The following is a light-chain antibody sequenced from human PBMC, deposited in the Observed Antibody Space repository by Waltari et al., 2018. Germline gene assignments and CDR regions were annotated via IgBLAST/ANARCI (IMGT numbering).Light chain of an antibody. V-gene: IGKV3-15*01. Sequence: EIVMTQSQATLSGSPGERATLSCRASQSVSSNLAWYQQKPGQAPRLLIYGASTRATGIPARFSGSGSGTEFTLTISSLQSEDFAVYYCQQYNNWPLTFGGGTKVEIK. CDR2: GAS. CDR3: QQYNNWPLT. J-gene: IGKJ4*01. CDR1: QSVSSN.